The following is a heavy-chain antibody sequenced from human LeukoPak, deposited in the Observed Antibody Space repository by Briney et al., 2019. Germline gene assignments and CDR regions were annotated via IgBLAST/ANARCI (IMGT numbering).Heavy chain of an antibody. CDR1: GFSFSGSW. CDR2: MNPDGSTI. V-gene: IGHV3-7*03. Sequence: PGGSLRLSCTASGFSFSGSWMSWVRQLPGKGLEWLADMNPDGSTIVYVDSVKGRFTISRDSPKNTLFLQMNSLRAEDTAVYFCAKRGVVIRVILVGFHREAYYFDSWGQGALVTVSS. J-gene: IGHJ4*02. D-gene: IGHD2-21*01. CDR3: AKRGVVIRVILVGFHREAYYFDS.